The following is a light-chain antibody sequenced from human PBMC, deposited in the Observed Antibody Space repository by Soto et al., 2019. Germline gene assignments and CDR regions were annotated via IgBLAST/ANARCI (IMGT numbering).Light chain of an antibody. V-gene: IGLV2-14*01. CDR3: SSYTTSSTLV. Sequence: QSVLTQPASVSGSPGQSITISCTGTSTDVGGYNYVSWYQQHPGKAPKLMIYEVINRPSGVSNRFSGSKSGNTASLTISGLQAEDEADYYCSSYTTSSTLVFGTGTKVTVL. J-gene: IGLJ1*01. CDR1: STDVGGYNY. CDR2: EVI.